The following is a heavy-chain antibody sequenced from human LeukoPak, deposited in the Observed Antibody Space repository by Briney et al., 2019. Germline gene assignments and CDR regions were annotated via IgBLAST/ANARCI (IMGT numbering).Heavy chain of an antibody. CDR3: ARSDDYYDSSGIDAFDI. CDR2: INPSGGST. CDR1: GGTFNNYG. V-gene: IGHV1-46*02. J-gene: IGHJ3*02. D-gene: IGHD3-22*01. Sequence: GSSVKVSCKASGGTFNNYGINWVRQAPGQGLEWMGIINPSGGSTSYAQKFQGRVTMTRDTSTSTVYMELSSLRSEDTAVYYCARSDDYYDSSGIDAFDIWGQGTMVTVSS.